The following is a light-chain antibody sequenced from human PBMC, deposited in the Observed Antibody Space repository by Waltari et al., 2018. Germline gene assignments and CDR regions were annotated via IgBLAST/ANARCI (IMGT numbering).Light chain of an antibody. J-gene: IGKJ4*01. V-gene: IGKV3-11*01. CDR1: LDVNEY. Sequence: EIVLTQSPATLSLSPGQRAALSCRASLDVNEYIAWYQQKPGQPPRLLIYDASKRATRIPDRFSGSESGTDFTLTISTLEPEDFGVYYCQQRYAFGGGTKVEI. CDR2: DAS. CDR3: QQRYA.